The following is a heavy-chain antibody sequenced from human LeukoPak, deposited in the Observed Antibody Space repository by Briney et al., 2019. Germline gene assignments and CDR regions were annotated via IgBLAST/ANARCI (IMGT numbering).Heavy chain of an antibody. D-gene: IGHD3-22*01. CDR1: GGSISSYY. V-gene: IGHV4-59*01. CDR2: IYYSGST. CDR3: AREGDYYDSSGTPTDI. Sequence: SETLSLTCTVSGGSISSYYWSWIRQPPGKGLEWIGYIYYSGSTNYNPSLKSRVTISVDTSKNQFSLKLSSVTAADTAVCYCAREGDYYDSSGTPTDIWGQGTMVTVSS. J-gene: IGHJ3*02.